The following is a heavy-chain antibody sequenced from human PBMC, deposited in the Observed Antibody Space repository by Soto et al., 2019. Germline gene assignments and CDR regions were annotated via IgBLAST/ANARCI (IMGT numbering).Heavy chain of an antibody. CDR1: GFTFSSYW. J-gene: IGHJ6*02. Sequence: GGSLRLSCAASGFTFSSYWMHWVRQAPGKGLVWVSRINSDGSSTSYADSVKGRFTISRDNAKNTLYLQMNSLRAEDTAVYYCARGGAYCGGDCYYYYGMDVWGQGTTVTV. CDR3: ARGGAYCGGDCYYYYGMDV. D-gene: IGHD2-21*02. V-gene: IGHV3-74*01. CDR2: INSDGSST.